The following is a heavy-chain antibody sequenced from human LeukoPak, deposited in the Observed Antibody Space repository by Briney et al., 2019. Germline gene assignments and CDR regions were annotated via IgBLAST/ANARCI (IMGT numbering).Heavy chain of an antibody. V-gene: IGHV1-2*02. CDR1: GYTFTGYY. CDR2: INPNSGGT. J-gene: IGHJ4*02. D-gene: IGHD3-16*02. CDR3: ARDYVWGSYREIDY. Sequence: VASVKVSCKASGYTFTGYYMHWVRQAPGQGLEWMGWINPNSGGTNYAQKFQGRVTMTRDTSISTAYMELSRLRSDDTAVYYCARDYVWGSYREIDYWGQGTLVTVSS.